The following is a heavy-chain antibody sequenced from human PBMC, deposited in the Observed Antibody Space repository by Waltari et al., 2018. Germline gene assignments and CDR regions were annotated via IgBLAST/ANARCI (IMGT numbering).Heavy chain of an antibody. J-gene: IGHJ4*02. V-gene: IGHV4-59*01. CDR2: IYYSGST. D-gene: IGHD6-13*01. CDR3: ARNIAAAGPFGY. CDR1: GGSISSYY. Sequence: QVQLQESGPGLVKPSETLSLTCTVSGGSISSYYWSWIRQPPGKGLEWIGYIYYSGSTNYNPSLKSRVTISVDTSKNQCSLKLSSVTAADTAVYYCARNIAAAGPFGYWGQGTLVTVSS.